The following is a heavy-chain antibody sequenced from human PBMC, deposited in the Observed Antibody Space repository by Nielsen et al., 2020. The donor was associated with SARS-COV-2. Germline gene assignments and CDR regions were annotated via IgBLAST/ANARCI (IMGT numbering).Heavy chain of an antibody. CDR2: IYYSGST. D-gene: IGHD2-8*01. J-gene: IGHJ5*02. CDR1: GGSFSGYY. CDR3: ARQDIVLMVYETRFDP. Sequence: SETLSLTCAVYGGSFSGYYWSRIRQPPGKGLEWIGSIYYSGSTYYNPSLKSRVTISVDTSKNQFSLKLSSVTAADTAVYYCARQDIVLMVYETRFDPWGQGTLVTVSS. V-gene: IGHV4-34*01.